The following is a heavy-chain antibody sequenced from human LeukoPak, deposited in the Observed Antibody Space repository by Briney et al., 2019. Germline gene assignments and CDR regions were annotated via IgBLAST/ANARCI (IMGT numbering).Heavy chain of an antibody. CDR2: IYYSGST. Sequence: SETLSLTCTVSGGSISSYYWSWIRQSPGKGLEWIGFIYYSGSTTYNPSLKSRVTISVDTSKNQFSLKLSSVTAADTAVYYCARDKNGTSCYDYWGQGTLVTVSS. J-gene: IGHJ4*02. D-gene: IGHD2-2*01. V-gene: IGHV4-59*01. CDR3: ARDKNGTSCYDY. CDR1: GGSISSYY.